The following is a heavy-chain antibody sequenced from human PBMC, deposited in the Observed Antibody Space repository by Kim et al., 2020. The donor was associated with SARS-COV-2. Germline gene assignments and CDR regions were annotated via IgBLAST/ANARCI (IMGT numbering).Heavy chain of an antibody. Sequence: SETLSLTCTVSGGSVSSGSYYWSWIRLPPGKGLEWIGYIYYSGSTNYNPPLKSRVTISVDTSKNQFSLKLSSVTAADTAVYYCARGDRIAVAGFKTPKGYYYCGMDVWGQVTTVTVSS. D-gene: IGHD6-19*01. CDR3: ARGDRIAVAGFKTPKGYYYCGMDV. J-gene: IGHJ6*02. CDR2: IYYSGST. CDR1: GGSVSSGSYY. V-gene: IGHV4-61*01.